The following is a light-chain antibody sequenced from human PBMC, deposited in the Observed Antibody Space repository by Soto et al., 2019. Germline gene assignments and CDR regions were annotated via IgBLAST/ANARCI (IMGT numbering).Light chain of an antibody. CDR1: SSDIGSNNY. V-gene: IGLV2-14*01. CDR3: SSYTTTTRL. CDR2: EVS. J-gene: IGLJ3*02. Sequence: QSALTQPASVSGSPGQSITISCTGTSSDIGSNNYVSWFQQRPGKAPTLIIYEVSNRPSGVSNHFSGSKSGNTASLTISGLLREDEAEYYCSSYTTTTRLFGGGTKLTVL.